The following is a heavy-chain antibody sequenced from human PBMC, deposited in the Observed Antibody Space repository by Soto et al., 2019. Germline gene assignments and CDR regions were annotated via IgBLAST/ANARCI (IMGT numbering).Heavy chain of an antibody. V-gene: IGHV4-59*01. CDR1: GGSISSYY. CDR3: ARVLIRADAFDI. J-gene: IGHJ3*02. Sequence: PSETLALTCTVAGGSISSYYWCWIRQPPGKGLEWIGYIYYSGSTNYNPSLKSRVTISVDTSKNQFSLKLSSVTAADTAVYYCARVLIRADAFDIWGQGTMVTVSS. D-gene: IGHD3-9*01. CDR2: IYYSGST.